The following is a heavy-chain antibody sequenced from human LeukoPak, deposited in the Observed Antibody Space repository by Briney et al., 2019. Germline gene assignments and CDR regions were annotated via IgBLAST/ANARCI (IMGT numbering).Heavy chain of an antibody. CDR2: IFHSGNT. Sequence: SETLSLTCAVSGGSISSSWWSWVRQPPGKGPEWIREIFHSGNTNYNPSLKSRVTISIEKSKNHFSLELSFVTAADTAVYYCACHSGWSGPSEWGQGTLVVVSS. CDR3: ACHSGWSGPSE. CDR1: GGSISSSW. J-gene: IGHJ4*02. D-gene: IGHD6-19*01. V-gene: IGHV4/OR15-8*02.